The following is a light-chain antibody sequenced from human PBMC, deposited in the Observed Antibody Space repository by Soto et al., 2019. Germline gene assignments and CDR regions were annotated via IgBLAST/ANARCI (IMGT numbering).Light chain of an antibody. Sequence: DIQMTQSPSSLSASVGDRVTITCRASQSISSYLNWYQQKPGKAPKLLIYAASSLQSGVPSRFSGSGSGTEFTLTISRLQPEDFATYYCQQIYSTPWTFGQGTKVEIK. V-gene: IGKV1-39*01. J-gene: IGKJ1*01. CDR2: AAS. CDR3: QQIYSTPWT. CDR1: QSISSY.